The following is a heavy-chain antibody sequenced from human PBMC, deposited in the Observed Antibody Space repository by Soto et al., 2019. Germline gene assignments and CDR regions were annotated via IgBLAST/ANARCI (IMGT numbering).Heavy chain of an antibody. CDR1: GCSINGGGYY. J-gene: IGHJ4*02. CDR3: SRNYYISKVYGY. Sequence: SGTLSLTCTVSGCSINGGGYYWSWIRQHPGKGLEWIGYINYSGSTNYNPSLKSRVIISRDTSQNQLSLNLSSVTAADTAIYYGSRNYYISKVYGYWGQGTLVTVSS. CDR2: INYSGST. D-gene: IGHD3-22*01. V-gene: IGHV4-31*03.